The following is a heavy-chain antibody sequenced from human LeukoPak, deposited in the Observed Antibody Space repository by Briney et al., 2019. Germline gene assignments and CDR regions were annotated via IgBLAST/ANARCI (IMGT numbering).Heavy chain of an antibody. CDR1: GFTFSNHA. V-gene: IGHV3-23*01. Sequence: PGGSLRLSCAASGFTFSNHAMSWVRQTPGKGLQWVSVISGSGRTTEYADSVKGRFTISRDNSKNTLSLQMNSLRVEDTATYYCAKNVVVKRYIDYWGQGTLVTVSS. D-gene: IGHD2-15*01. CDR3: AKNVVVKRYIDY. CDR2: ISGSGRTT. J-gene: IGHJ4*02.